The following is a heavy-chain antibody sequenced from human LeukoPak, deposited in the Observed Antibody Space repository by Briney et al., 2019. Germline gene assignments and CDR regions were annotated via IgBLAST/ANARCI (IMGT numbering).Heavy chain of an antibody. CDR2: AYYRSKWFI. V-gene: IGHV6-1*01. J-gene: IGHJ4*03. Sequence: SQTLSLTCAISGDSVSSNSAAWNWIRQSPSRGLEWLGRAYYRSKWFIDYALSVKGRITITPDTSKNQFSPQLSSVTAEDTAVYYCARGAVRGGTNFDYWGQGTMVTVSS. CDR3: ARGAVRGGTNFDY. CDR1: GDSVSSNSAA. D-gene: IGHD3-10*01.